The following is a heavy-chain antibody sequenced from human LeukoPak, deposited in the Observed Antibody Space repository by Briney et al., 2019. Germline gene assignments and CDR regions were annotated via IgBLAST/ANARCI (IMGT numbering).Heavy chain of an antibody. V-gene: IGHV3-7*03. CDR1: GFTFSSYW. CDR3: ARDRVWFGELLPYFDY. CDR2: IKQDGSEK. J-gene: IGHJ4*02. Sequence: GGSLRLSCAASGFTFSSYWMSWVRQAPGKGLEWVANIKQDGSEKYYVDSVKGRFTISGDNAKNSLYLQMNSLRAEDTAVYYCARDRVWFGELLPYFDYWGQGTLVTVSS. D-gene: IGHD3-10*01.